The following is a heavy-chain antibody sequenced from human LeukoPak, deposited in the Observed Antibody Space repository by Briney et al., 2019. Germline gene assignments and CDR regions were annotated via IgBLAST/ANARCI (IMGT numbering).Heavy chain of an antibody. J-gene: IGHJ4*02. CDR2: IYTSGST. CDR1: GGSISSGSYY. CDR3: ARDRMATYPL. Sequence: SETLSLTCTVSGGSISSGSYYWSWIRQPAGKGLEWIGRIYTSGSTNYNPSLKSRVTISVDTSKNQFSRKLSSVTAADTAVYYCARDRMATYPLWGQGTLVTVSS. V-gene: IGHV4-61*02. D-gene: IGHD5-24*01.